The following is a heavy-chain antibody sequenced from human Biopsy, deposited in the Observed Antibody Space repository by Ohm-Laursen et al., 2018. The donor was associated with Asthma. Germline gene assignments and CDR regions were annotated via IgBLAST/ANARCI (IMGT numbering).Heavy chain of an antibody. J-gene: IGHJ4*02. Sequence: SLRLSCAASGFAVSRDHMFWVRQAPGKGLEWVSVIYSGGTSLTADSVRGRFTISRDYSKNTLYLQMHSLRAEDTAVYYCARGDSSNWPHYYFDYWGQGTLVTVSS. CDR3: ARGDSSNWPHYYFDY. CDR2: IYSGGTS. D-gene: IGHD3-22*01. V-gene: IGHV3-53*01. CDR1: GFAVSRDH.